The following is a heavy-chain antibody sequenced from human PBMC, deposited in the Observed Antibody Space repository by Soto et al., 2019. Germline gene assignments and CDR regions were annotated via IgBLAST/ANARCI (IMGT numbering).Heavy chain of an antibody. J-gene: IGHJ5*02. CDR1: GGTFNTYS. V-gene: IGHV1-69*12. CDR3: ARGSVEMAPVDWFDP. CDR2: IIPISGTP. D-gene: IGHD2-15*01. Sequence: QVQLVQSGAEVKQPGSSVKVSCKASGGTFNTYSISWVRQAPGQGLEWLGGIIPISGTPNYAQNFRGRVTITADGSTSTAYMELNSLTPEDTALYYCARGSVEMAPVDWFDPWGQGTLVTVSS.